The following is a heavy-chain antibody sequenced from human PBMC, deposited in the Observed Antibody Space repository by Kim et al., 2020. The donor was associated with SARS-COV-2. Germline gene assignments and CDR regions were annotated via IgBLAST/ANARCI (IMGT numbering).Heavy chain of an antibody. J-gene: IGHJ3*02. D-gene: IGHD2-15*01. Sequence: GRFTISRDDSKNTLYLQMNSLKTEDTAVYYCTTDLVVVVAATRGIAAFDIWGQGTMVTVSS. CDR3: TTDLVVVVAATRGIAAFDI. V-gene: IGHV3-15*01.